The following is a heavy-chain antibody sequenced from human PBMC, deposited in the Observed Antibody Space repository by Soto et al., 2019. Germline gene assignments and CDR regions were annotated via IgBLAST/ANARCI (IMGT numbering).Heavy chain of an antibody. D-gene: IGHD3-9*01. Sequence: GGSLRLSSAASGFTVSSNYWSWVRQAPGKGLEWVSVIYSGGSTYYADSVKGRFTISRDDSKNTVYLQMNSLRAEDTAVYYCARAAPYYDILTGYSSYYFDYWGQGTLVTVSS. CDR3: ARAAPYYDILTGYSSYYFDY. CDR1: GFTVSSNY. V-gene: IGHV3-53*01. J-gene: IGHJ4*02. CDR2: IYSGGST.